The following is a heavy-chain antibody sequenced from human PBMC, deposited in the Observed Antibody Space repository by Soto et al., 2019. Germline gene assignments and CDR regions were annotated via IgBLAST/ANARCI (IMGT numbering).Heavy chain of an antibody. J-gene: IGHJ4*02. CDR2: IYYSGST. CDR3: ARTAWHFFDY. Sequence: SETLSLTCTVSGGSINIGGYYWSWIRQHPGKGLEWIGYIYYSGSTFYNPSLKSRVTISFDTPKNQFSLKLNSVTAADTAVYYCARTAWHFFDYWGQGTLVTVSS. V-gene: IGHV4-31*03. CDR1: GGSINIGGYY. D-gene: IGHD3-3*02.